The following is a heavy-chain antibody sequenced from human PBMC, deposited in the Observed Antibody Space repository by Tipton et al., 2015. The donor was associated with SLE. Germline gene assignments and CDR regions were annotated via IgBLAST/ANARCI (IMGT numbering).Heavy chain of an antibody. D-gene: IGHD6-6*01. V-gene: IGHV4-34*01. J-gene: IGHJ4*02. CDR1: GGSFSGYY. CDR3: ARGRSWYEQLGDYCDY. CDR2: INHSGST. Sequence: TLSLTCAVYGGSFSGYYWSWIRQPPGKGLEWIGEINHSGSTNYNPSLKSRVTISVDTSKNQFSLKLSSVTAADTAVYYCARGRSWYEQLGDYCDYWGQGTLVTVSS.